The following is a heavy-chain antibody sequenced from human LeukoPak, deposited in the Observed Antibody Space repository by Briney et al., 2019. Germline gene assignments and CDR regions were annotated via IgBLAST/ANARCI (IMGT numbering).Heavy chain of an antibody. V-gene: IGHV1-69*13. CDR3: ARAPYYYDSSGYYSDAFDI. CDR2: IIPIFGTV. CDR1: GGTFSSYA. Sequence: SVKVSCKASGGTFSSYAISWVRQAPGQGLEWMGGIIPIFGTVNYAQKFQGRVTITADESTSTAYMELSSLRSEDTAVYYCARAPYYYDSSGYYSDAFDIWGQGTMVTVSS. D-gene: IGHD3-22*01. J-gene: IGHJ3*02.